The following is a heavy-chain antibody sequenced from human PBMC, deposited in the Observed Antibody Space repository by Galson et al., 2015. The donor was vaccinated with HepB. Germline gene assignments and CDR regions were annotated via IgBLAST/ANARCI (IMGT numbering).Heavy chain of an antibody. CDR3: AKGHVTKVTTPPFDY. J-gene: IGHJ4*02. D-gene: IGHD4-17*01. CDR1: GDSISSSNYY. Sequence: LSLTCTASGDSISSSNYYWGWIRQPPGKGLEWIGSIYYTGSTYYNPSLKSRVTISVDTSKNQFSLKLSSVTAADTAVFYCAKGHVTKVTTPPFDYWGQGTLVTVSS. V-gene: IGHV4-39*01. CDR2: IYYTGST.